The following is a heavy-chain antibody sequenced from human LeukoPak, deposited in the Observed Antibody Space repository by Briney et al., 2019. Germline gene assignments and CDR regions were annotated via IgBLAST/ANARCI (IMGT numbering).Heavy chain of an antibody. D-gene: IGHD3/OR15-3a*01. Sequence: SETLSLTCTVSGGSISNYFWSWIRQPPGKGLEWIGEINHSGSTNYNPSLKSRVTISVDTSKNQFSLKLSSVTAADTAVYYCARVASWTPDYWGQGTLVTVSS. J-gene: IGHJ4*02. V-gene: IGHV4-34*01. CDR2: INHSGST. CDR3: ARVASWTPDY. CDR1: GGSISNYF.